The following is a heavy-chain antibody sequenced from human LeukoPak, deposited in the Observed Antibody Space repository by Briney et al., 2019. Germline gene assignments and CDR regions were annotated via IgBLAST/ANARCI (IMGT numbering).Heavy chain of an antibody. CDR2: FSGSGGST. Sequence: GGSLRLSCAASGFTFSSYAMSWVRQAPGKGLEWVSAFSGSGGSTYYADSVKGRFTISRDNSKNTLYLQMNSLRAEDTAVYYCAKDQWLVQYYYYYGMDVWGQGTTITVSS. CDR1: GFTFSSYA. D-gene: IGHD6-19*01. J-gene: IGHJ6*02. CDR3: AKDQWLVQYYYYYGMDV. V-gene: IGHV3-23*01.